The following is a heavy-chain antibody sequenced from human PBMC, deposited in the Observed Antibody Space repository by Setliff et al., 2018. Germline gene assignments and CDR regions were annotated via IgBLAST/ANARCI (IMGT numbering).Heavy chain of an antibody. V-gene: IGHV3-7*01. CDR3: ARDPHFDS. J-gene: IGHJ4*02. Sequence: PGGSLRLSCAASRFTFSTYWMSWVRQAPGKGLEWVANIKQDGSEKYYVDSVKGRFSISRDNAKNSLYLQMNSLRAEDTAVYYCARDPHFDSWGQGTLVTVSS. CDR2: IKQDGSEK. CDR1: RFTFSTYW.